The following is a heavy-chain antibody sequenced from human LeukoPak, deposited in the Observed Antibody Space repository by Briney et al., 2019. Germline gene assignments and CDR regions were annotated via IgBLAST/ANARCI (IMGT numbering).Heavy chain of an antibody. V-gene: IGHV3-30*18. J-gene: IGHJ4*02. D-gene: IGHD5-12*01. CDR3: AKDRRWLRHYFDY. CDR1: GFTFSSYG. CDR2: ISYDGSNK. Sequence: GGSLRLSCAASGFTFSSYGMHWVRQAPGKGLEWVAVISYDGSNKYYADSVKGRFTISRDNSKNTLYLQMNSLRAEDTAVYYCAKDRRWLRHYFDYWGQGTLVTVSS.